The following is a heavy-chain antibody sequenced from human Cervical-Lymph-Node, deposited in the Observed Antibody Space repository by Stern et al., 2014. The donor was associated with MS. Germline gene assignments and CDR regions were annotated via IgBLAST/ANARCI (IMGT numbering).Heavy chain of an antibody. V-gene: IGHV4-59*01. CDR2: IYPAGSV. CDR1: GGSLRSYY. J-gene: IGHJ4*02. CDR3: AREGEYCSGSRCYPFLDY. Sequence: VQLVESGPGLVKPSETLSLTCTVSGGSLRSYYWNWIRQAPGKGLEWLGFIYPAGSVNYNPSLSSRVAMSVDTSKNQFSLTVSSVTAADTAVYYCAREGEYCSGSRCYPFLDYWGQGTLVTVSS. D-gene: IGHD2-15*01.